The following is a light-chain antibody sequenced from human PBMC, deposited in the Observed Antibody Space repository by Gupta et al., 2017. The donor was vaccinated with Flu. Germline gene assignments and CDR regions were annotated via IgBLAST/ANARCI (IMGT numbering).Light chain of an antibody. CDR1: QSISSW. CDR3: QQYNSYPQT. J-gene: IGKJ1*01. Sequence: PSTLSASVGDRVTITCRASQSISSWLAWYQQKPGKAPKLLIYKASSLESGVPSRFSGSGSGTEFTLTISSLQPDDFATYYCQQYNSYPQTFGQGTKVEIK. V-gene: IGKV1-5*03. CDR2: KAS.